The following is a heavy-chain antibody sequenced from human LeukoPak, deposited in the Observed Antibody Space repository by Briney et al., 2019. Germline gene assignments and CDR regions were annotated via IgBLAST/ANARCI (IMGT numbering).Heavy chain of an antibody. J-gene: IGHJ2*01. V-gene: IGHV1-2*06. CDR3: ARGPGSDWNFEF. Sequence: ASVKVSCKVSGYTLTELFMHWVRQAPGQGLEWMGRVNPKSGDTKYAQKFQDRVSMTRDTSITTAYLELNSLKSDDTAIYYCARGPGSDWNFEFWGRGTLITVSS. CDR1: GYTLTELF. CDR2: VNPKSGDT. D-gene: IGHD6-19*01.